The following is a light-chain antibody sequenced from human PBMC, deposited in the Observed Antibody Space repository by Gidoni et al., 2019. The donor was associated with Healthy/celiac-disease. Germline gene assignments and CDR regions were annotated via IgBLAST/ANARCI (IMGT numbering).Light chain of an antibody. CDR2: AAS. CDR1: QSICSY. Sequence: IQMTQSLCSLSASVGDRVTITCRASQSICSYLNWYQQKTGKAPKLLIYAASSLQSGVPSRFSGSGSGTDFTLTISSLQPEDFAAYYCQQSYSTPPWTFGQGTKVEIK. V-gene: IGKV1-39*01. J-gene: IGKJ1*01. CDR3: QQSYSTPPWT.